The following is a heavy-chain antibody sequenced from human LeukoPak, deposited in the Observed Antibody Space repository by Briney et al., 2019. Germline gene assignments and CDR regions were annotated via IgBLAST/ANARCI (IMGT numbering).Heavy chain of an antibody. D-gene: IGHD6-19*01. CDR2: IIRSGGT. V-gene: IGHV3-23*01. Sequence: GGFLRLSCVASGFTFNNYAMCWVRQAPGKGLEWVSAIIRSGGTYYADSVEGRFTISRDNSKNTLYLEMNSLRAEDTAVYYCAKDDGSGWYQIDHWGQGTLVAVSS. CDR1: GFTFNNYA. J-gene: IGHJ5*02. CDR3: AKDDGSGWYQIDH.